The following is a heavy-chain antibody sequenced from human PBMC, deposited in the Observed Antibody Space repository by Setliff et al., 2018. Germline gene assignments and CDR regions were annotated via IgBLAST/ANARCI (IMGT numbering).Heavy chain of an antibody. J-gene: IGHJ6*03. CDR2: INPGGHTT. V-gene: IGHV1-46*02. CDR3: ARGGLRGPLNYYYYYMDV. Sequence: ASVKVSCKASEYTFNSHYIHWVRQAPGQGLEWMGIINPGGHTTSYAQKFQGRVTITADKSTSTAYMELSSLRSEDTAVYYCARGGLRGPLNYYYYYMDVWGKGTTVTVSS. D-gene: IGHD4-17*01. CDR1: EYTFNSHY.